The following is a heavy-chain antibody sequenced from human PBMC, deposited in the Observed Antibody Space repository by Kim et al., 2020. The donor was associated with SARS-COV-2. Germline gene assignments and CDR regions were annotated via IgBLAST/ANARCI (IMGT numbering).Heavy chain of an antibody. CDR1: GGSISSGCYC. CDR2: YNYSGST. V-gene: IGHV4-31*01. Sequence: SETLSLTCTVSGGSISSGCYCWSWLRQHPGQGREWIGYYNYSGSTYYNPSLKIPVTISVDTSKNHLSLKPSTATAADADLYACVRATATNYY. J-gene: IGHJ6*01. CDR3: VRATATNYY.